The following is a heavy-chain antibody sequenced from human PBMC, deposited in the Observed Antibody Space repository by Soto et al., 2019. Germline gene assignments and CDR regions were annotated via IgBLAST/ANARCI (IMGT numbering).Heavy chain of an antibody. Sequence: QVQLVESGGDLVKPGGSLRLSCAASGYTFSDYYMSWIRQAPGKGLEWISYIDTSGTKIYYADSVKGRFTITRDNAKNSQDMEMNSLRDEDTAVYYCASHYDMWSGYLSPVDYWGQGTLVTVSS. V-gene: IGHV3-11*01. CDR1: GYTFSDYY. J-gene: IGHJ4*02. CDR3: ASHYDMWSGYLSPVDY. CDR2: IDTSGTKI. D-gene: IGHD3-3*01.